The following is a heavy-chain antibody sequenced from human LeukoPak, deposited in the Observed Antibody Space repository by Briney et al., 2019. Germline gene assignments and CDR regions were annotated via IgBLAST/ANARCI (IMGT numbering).Heavy chain of an antibody. CDR1: GFTFSIYS. D-gene: IGHD4-17*01. CDR3: AKTTVTTFNWFDP. Sequence: GGSLRLSCAASGFTFSIYSMNWVRQAPGKGLEWVSYISTSSSTIYYADSVKGRFTISRGNAKNLLYLQMNSLRAEDTGVYYCAKTTVTTFNWFDPWGQGTLVTVSS. CDR2: ISTSSSTI. J-gene: IGHJ5*02. V-gene: IGHV3-48*01.